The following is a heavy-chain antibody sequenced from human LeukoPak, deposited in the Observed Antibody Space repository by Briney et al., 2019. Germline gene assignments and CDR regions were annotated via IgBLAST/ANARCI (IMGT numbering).Heavy chain of an antibody. J-gene: IGHJ6*03. Sequence: SETLSLTCAVYGGSFSSYYWSWIRQPAGKGLEWIGRIYTSGSTNYNPSLKSRVTMSVDTSKNQFSPKLSSVTAADTAVYYCARDWAAGPDYYYYYMDVWGKGTTVTISS. CDR1: GGSFSSYY. CDR3: ARDWAAGPDYYYYYMDV. V-gene: IGHV4-4*07. CDR2: IYTSGST. D-gene: IGHD6-13*01.